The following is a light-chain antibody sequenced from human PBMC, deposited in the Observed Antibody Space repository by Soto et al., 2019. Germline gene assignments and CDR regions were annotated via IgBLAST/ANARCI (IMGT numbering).Light chain of an antibody. Sequence: EIVLTQSPTNLFSFSGDRITLSCRASQYINTRLAWYQHRPGQAPRLLIYQTSIRAAGIPARFSASGSGTDFTLTISRLEPEDFAVYYCQQYGSSFGGGTKVDIK. CDR2: QTS. CDR1: QYINTR. V-gene: IGKV3-20*01. CDR3: QQYGSS. J-gene: IGKJ4*01.